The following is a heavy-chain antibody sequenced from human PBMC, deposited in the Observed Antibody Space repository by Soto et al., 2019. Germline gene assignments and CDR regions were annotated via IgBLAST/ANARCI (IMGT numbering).Heavy chain of an antibody. D-gene: IGHD1-26*01. CDR3: TRDPYSGTYYPFDY. J-gene: IGHJ4*02. CDR1: GFTFGDYA. Sequence: GGSLRLSCTASGFTFGDYAMTWVRQAPGKGLEWVGFIRSKAYGGTTEYAASVKGRFTISRDDSKSIAYLQMNSLKIEDTAVYYCTRDPYSGTYYPFDYWGQGTLVTVSS. CDR2: IRSKAYGGTT. V-gene: IGHV3-49*04.